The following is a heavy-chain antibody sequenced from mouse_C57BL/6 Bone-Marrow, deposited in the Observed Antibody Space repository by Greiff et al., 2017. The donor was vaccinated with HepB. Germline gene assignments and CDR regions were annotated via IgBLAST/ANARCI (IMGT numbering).Heavy chain of an antibody. CDR1: GYTFTDHT. D-gene: IGHD1-1*01. Sequence: VKLMESDAELVKPGASVKISCKVSGYTFTDHTIHWMKQRPEQGLEWIGYIYPRDGSSRYNEKFKGKATLTEDKSSSTAYIQLNSLTSEDSAVFFCARRTTVGYFDVWGTGTTVTVSS. CDR3: ARRTTVGYFDV. J-gene: IGHJ1*03. CDR2: IYPRDGSS. V-gene: IGHV1-78*01.